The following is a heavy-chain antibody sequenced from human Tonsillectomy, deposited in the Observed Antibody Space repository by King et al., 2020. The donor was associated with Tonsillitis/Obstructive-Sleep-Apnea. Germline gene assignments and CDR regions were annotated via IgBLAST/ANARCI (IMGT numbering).Heavy chain of an antibody. CDR2: ISYDGSNK. CDR3: ARDIAAAGTYYGRDV. CDR1: AFTFSSHA. V-gene: IGHV3-30*04. J-gene: IGHJ6*02. Sequence: VQLVESGGGVVQPGRSLRLSCAASAFTFSSHAMHWVRQAPGTGLEWVAVISYDGSNKYYADSVKGRFTISRDNSKNTLYLQMNSLRAEDTAVYYCARDIAAAGTYYGRDVWGQGTTVTFSS. D-gene: IGHD6-13*01.